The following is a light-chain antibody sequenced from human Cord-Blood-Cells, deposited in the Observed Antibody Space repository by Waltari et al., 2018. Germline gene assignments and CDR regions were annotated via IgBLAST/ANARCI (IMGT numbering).Light chain of an antibody. J-gene: IGLJ2*01. CDR3: SSYAGSNNFVV. V-gene: IGLV2-8*01. Sequence: QSALTQPPSASGSPGQSVTISCTGTSSDVGGYHYVSWYQQPPGKAPTLMIYEVSKRPSGVPDRFSGSKSGNTASLTVSGLQAEDEADYYCSSYAGSNNFVVFGGGTKLTVL. CDR1: SSDVGGYHY. CDR2: EVS.